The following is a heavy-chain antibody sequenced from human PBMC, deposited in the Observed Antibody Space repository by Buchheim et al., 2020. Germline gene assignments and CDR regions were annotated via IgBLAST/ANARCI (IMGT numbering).Heavy chain of an antibody. Sequence: QLQLQESGPGLVKPSETLSLTCTVSGGSISSSSPYWGWIRQPPGKGLEWIGSISYSGSTKYNPSLKSRVTISVDTSTNQFSLKLSSVTAADTDVYYCARHGSSSPYSAMDVWGQGTT. J-gene: IGHJ6*02. V-gene: IGHV4-39*01. D-gene: IGHD6-6*01. CDR1: GGSISSSSPY. CDR2: ISYSGST. CDR3: ARHGSSSPYSAMDV.